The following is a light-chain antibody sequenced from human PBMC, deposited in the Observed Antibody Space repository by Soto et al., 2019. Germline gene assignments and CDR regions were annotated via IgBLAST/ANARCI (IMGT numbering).Light chain of an antibody. J-gene: IGKJ2*01. V-gene: IGKV3-11*01. CDR1: KTLNNY. Sequence: EIVLTQSPATLSLSPGERATLSCRANKTLNNYLAWFQQKPGQAPRLLIYEASTRAAGIPARFSGSGSGTDFTLTISSLEPEDFAVYYCQQRTNWPPFNFGQGTKLEIK. CDR2: EAS. CDR3: QQRTNWPPFN.